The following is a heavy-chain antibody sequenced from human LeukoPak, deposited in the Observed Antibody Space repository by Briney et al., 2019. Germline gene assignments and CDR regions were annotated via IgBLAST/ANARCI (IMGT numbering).Heavy chain of an antibody. CDR3: TRAGRGLRYFDWLTYDY. Sequence: GGSLRLSCAASGFTFSSYWMHWVRQAPGKGLVWVSRINSDMSTTTYADSVKGRFTISRDNAKNTLYLQMNSLRAEDTAVYYCTRAGRGLRYFDWLTYDYWGQGTLVTVSS. V-gene: IGHV3-74*01. CDR2: INSDMSTT. CDR1: GFTFSSYW. J-gene: IGHJ4*02. D-gene: IGHD3-9*01.